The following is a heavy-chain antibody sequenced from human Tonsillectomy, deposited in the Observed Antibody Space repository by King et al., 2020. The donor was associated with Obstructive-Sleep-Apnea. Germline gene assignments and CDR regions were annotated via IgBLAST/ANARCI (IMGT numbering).Heavy chain of an antibody. D-gene: IGHD3-10*01. V-gene: IGHV3-23*04. CDR1: GFTFSSYA. Sequence: VQLVESGGGLVQPGGSLRLSCAASGFTFSSYAMSWVRQAPGKGLEWVSAISGSGGSTYYADSVKGRFTISRDNSKNTLYLQMNSLRAENTAVYYCANPPFGELFRRNFDYWGQGTLVTVSS. CDR3: ANPPFGELFRRNFDY. J-gene: IGHJ4*02. CDR2: ISGSGGST.